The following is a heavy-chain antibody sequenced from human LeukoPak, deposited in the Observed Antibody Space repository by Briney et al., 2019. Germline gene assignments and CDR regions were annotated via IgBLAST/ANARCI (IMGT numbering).Heavy chain of an antibody. CDR2: IIPIFGTA. J-gene: IGHJ4*02. CDR1: GGTFSSYA. Sequence: SVKVSCKASGGTFSSYAISWVRQAPGQGLEWIGGIIPIFGTANYAQKLPGRVTITTDESTSTAYTGLSSPTSRDTDVYYCARDSCGGDCFFDYWGQGTLVTVSS. V-gene: IGHV1-69*05. CDR3: ARDSCGGDCFFDY. D-gene: IGHD2-21*02.